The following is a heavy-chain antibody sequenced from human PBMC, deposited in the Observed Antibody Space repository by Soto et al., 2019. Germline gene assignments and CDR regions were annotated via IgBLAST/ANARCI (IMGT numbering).Heavy chain of an antibody. Sequence: GGSLRLSCAASGFTFSSYAMNWVRQAPGKGLEWVSGITGNVGSTYYAVSVKGRFTISRDNSKGSLNLQMNSLTVEDTAVYYCAKDSNNGGVLIRYFDLWGRGTLVTVSS. V-gene: IGHV3-23*01. CDR2: ITGNVGST. CDR3: AKDSNNGGVLIRYFDL. D-gene: IGHD2-8*01. J-gene: IGHJ2*01. CDR1: GFTFSSYA.